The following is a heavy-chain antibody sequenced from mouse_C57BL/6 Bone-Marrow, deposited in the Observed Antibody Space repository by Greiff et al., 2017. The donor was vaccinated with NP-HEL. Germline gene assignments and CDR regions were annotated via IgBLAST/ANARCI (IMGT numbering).Heavy chain of an antibody. Sequence: QVQLQQPGAELVMPGASVKLSCKASGYTFTSYWMHWVKQRPGQGLEWIGEIDPSDSYTNYNQKFKGKSTLTVDKSSSTAYMQLSSLTSEDSAVYYCARRRIYYGFPDGWGTGTTVTVSS. CDR2: IDPSDSYT. D-gene: IGHD2-2*01. J-gene: IGHJ1*03. CDR1: GYTFTSYW. V-gene: IGHV1-69*01. CDR3: ARRRIYYGFPDG.